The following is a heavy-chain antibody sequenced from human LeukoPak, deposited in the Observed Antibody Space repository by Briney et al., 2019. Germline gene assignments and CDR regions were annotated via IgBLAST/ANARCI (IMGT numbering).Heavy chain of an antibody. D-gene: IGHD3-3*01. CDR2: IIPILGIA. CDR3: ARSATSGYSDY. Sequence: GASVKVSCKASGGTFSSYTISWVRQAPGQGLEWMGRIIPILGIANYAQKFQGRVTITADKSTSTAYMELSSLRSEDTAVYYCARSATSGYSDYWGQGTLVTVSS. J-gene: IGHJ4*02. CDR1: GGTFSSYT. V-gene: IGHV1-69*02.